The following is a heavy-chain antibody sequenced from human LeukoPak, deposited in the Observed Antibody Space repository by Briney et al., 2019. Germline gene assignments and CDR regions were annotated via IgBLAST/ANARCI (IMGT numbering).Heavy chain of an antibody. CDR2: TYYRSNWYN. D-gene: IGHD3-10*01. J-gene: IGHJ4*02. V-gene: IGHV6-1*01. CDR3: AREYYTSHDY. CDR1: GDSVSSNSAA. Sequence: SQTLSLTCAISGDSVSSNSAAWSWIRQSPSRGLEWLGRTYYRSNWYNDYAASVKSRITINPDTSKNQFSLQLNSVTPEDTAVYYCAREYYTSHDYWGQGTLVTVSS.